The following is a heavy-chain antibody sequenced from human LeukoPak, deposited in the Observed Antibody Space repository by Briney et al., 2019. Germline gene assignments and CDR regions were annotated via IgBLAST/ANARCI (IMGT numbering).Heavy chain of an antibody. J-gene: IGHJ4*02. V-gene: IGHV3-23*01. CDR3: AKGLDGSYYTFFDY. CDR2: ISGSGGST. D-gene: IGHD1-26*01. CDR1: GFTFSSYA. Sequence: PGGSLRLSCAASGFTFSSYAMSWVRQAPGKGLEWVSAISGSGGSTYYADSVKGRFTISRDNSKNTLYLQMNSLRAEDAAVYYCAKGLDGSYYTFFDYWGQGTLVTVSS.